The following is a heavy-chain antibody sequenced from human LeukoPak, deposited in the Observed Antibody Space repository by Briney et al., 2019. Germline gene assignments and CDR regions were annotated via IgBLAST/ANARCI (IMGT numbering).Heavy chain of an antibody. CDR2: INPNSGGT. CDR1: GYTFTTYV. V-gene: IGHV1-2*02. J-gene: IGHJ5*02. Sequence: ASVKVSCKASGYTFTTYVIIWVRQAPGQGLEWMGWINPNSGGTNYAQKFQGRVTMTRDTSISTAYMELSRLRSDDTAVYYCAREETNPEEKNWFDPWGQGTLVTVSS. D-gene: IGHD1-1*01. CDR3: AREETNPEEKNWFDP.